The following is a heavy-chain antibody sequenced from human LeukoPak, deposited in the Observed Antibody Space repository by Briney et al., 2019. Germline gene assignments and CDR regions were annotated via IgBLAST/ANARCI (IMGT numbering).Heavy chain of an antibody. Sequence: GGSLRLSCAASGFTFSSYAMSWVRQAPGKGLEWVAVISYDGSDKFYADSVKGRFTISRDSSKNTLYLQMNSLRPEDTAVYYCARARPSMWIDYWGQGTLVTVSS. CDR1: GFTFSSYA. D-gene: IGHD5-12*01. J-gene: IGHJ4*02. CDR3: ARARPSMWIDY. CDR2: ISYDGSDK. V-gene: IGHV3-30*04.